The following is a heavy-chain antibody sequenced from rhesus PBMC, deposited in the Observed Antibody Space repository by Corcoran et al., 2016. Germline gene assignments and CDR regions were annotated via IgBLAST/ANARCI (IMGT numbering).Heavy chain of an antibody. CDR2: ISGRSGST. D-gene: IGHD5-24*01. V-gene: IGHV4-65*01. CDR1: RGSLSRSNW. Sequence: QVQLQESGPGLVKPSETLSLPFAVSRGSLSRSNWWSWIRQPPGHGLVWIGYISGRSGSTYYNPSRKSRGTISTDTAKNQCSLKLSAVTAADTAVYYCARGQRVQSGYFEFWGQGALVTVSS. CDR3: ARGQRVQSGYFEF. J-gene: IGHJ1*01.